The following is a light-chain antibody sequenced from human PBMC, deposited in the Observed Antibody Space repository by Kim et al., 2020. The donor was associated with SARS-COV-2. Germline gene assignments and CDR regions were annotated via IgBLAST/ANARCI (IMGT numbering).Light chain of an antibody. V-gene: IGKV3-20*01. CDR2: GAS. CDR3: QQYVTSPWT. J-gene: IGKJ1*01. CDR1: QRFTNTY. Sequence: SPRHRATLSSRARQRFTNTYLVWYQQQPGQAPRLLIYGASNRAAGIPDRFSGSGSGTDFTLTISRLEPEDFAVYYCQQYVTSPWTVGQGTKVDIK.